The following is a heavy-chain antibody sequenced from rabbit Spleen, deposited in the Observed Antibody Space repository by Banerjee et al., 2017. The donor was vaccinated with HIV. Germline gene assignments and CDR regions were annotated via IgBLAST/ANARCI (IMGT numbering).Heavy chain of an antibody. CDR3: LRDRANIGGDYGPYYFDL. CDR2: IVTGNDVT. Sequence: QQQLEESGGGLVQPGGSLKLSCKASGFDFSNYGVSWVRQAPGKGLEWIACIVTGNDVTAYANWARGRFTISKPSSTTVTLQMTSLTVADTATYFCLRDRANIGGDYGPYYFDLWGPGTLVTVS. J-gene: IGHJ4*01. V-gene: IGHV1S45*01. CDR1: GFDFSNYG. D-gene: IGHD2-1*01.